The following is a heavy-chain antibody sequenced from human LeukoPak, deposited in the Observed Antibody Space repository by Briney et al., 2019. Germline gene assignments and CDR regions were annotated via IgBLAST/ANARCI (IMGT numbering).Heavy chain of an antibody. J-gene: IGHJ6*02. CDR2: IYYSGST. V-gene: IGHV4-39*01. Sequence: SETLSLTCTVSGGSISSSSYYWGWIRQPPGKGLEWIGSIYYSGSTYYNPSLKSRVTISVDTSKNQFSLNLSSVTAADTAVYYCARVDIVVVPAAVYYYGMDVWGQGTTVTVSS. D-gene: IGHD2-2*01. CDR3: ARVDIVVVPAAVYYYGMDV. CDR1: GGSISSSSYY.